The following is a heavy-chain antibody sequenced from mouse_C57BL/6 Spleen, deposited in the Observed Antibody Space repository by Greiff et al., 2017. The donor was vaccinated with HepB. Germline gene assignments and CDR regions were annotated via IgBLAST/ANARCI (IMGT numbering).Heavy chain of an antibody. CDR3: ARQGYGNYQAWFAY. Sequence: DVQLVESGGGLVQPGGSLKLSCAASGFTFSDYYMYWVRQTPEKRLEWVAYISNGGGSTYYPDTVKGRFTISRDNAKNTLYLQMSRLKSEDTAMYYCARQGYGNYQAWFAYWGQGTLVTVSA. D-gene: IGHD2-1*01. CDR1: GFTFSDYY. CDR2: ISNGGGST. V-gene: IGHV5-12*01. J-gene: IGHJ3*01.